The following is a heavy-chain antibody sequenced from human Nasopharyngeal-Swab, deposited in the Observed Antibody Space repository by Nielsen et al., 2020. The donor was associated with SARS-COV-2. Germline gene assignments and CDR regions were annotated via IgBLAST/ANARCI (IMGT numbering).Heavy chain of an antibody. CDR2: INHSGST. J-gene: IGHJ6*02. CDR1: GGSFSGYY. D-gene: IGHD3-16*01. Sequence: SETLSLTCVVYGGSFSGYYWSWICQPPGKGLEWIGEINHSGSTNYNPSLKSRVTISLDTSKNQFSLKLSSVTAADTAVFYCARDMRYYDYVWGSSHYYYYGMDVWGQGTTVTVSS. CDR3: ARDMRYYDYVWGSSHYYYYGMDV. V-gene: IGHV4-34*01.